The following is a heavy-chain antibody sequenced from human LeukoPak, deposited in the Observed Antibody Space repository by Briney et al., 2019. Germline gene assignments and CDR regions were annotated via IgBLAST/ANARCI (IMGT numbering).Heavy chain of an antibody. CDR1: GGSISSYY. CDR3: ARVRQLDDAFDI. J-gene: IGHJ3*02. Sequence: SETLSLTCTVSGGSISSYYWSWIRQPAGKGLEWIGRIYTSGSTNYNPSLKSRVTMSVDTSNNQSSLKLSSVTAADTAVYYCARVRQLDDAFDIWGQGTMVTVSS. D-gene: IGHD6-13*01. V-gene: IGHV4-4*07. CDR2: IYTSGST.